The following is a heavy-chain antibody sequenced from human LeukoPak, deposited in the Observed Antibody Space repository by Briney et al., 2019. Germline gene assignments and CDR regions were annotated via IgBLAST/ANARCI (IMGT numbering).Heavy chain of an antibody. D-gene: IGHD3-10*01. Sequence: TSETLSLTCTVSGGSISGSDYYWGWIRQPPGKGLEWIGSIYYSGRTFYNPSLKSRVTISVDTSRNQFSLKLSSVTAADTAVYYCARDPTDPGSYLDWYFDLWGRGTLVTVSS. CDR2: IYYSGRT. CDR3: ARDPTDPGSYLDWYFDL. CDR1: GGSISGSDYY. J-gene: IGHJ2*01. V-gene: IGHV4-39*07.